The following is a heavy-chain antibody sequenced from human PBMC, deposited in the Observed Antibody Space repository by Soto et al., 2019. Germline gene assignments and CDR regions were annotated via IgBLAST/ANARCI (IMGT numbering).Heavy chain of an antibody. J-gene: IGHJ3*02. V-gene: IGHV3-49*03. CDR1: GLTSGGYS. Sequence: GGPLTLACTVAGLTSGGYSMSCFSKAPGKGLERVGFIRSKAYGGTTEYAASVKGRFTISRDDSKSIAYLQMNSLKTEDTAVYYCTRYDAPSRLIWGQGTMVTVSS. D-gene: IGHD3-16*01. CDR3: TRYDAPSRLI. CDR2: IRSKAYGGTT.